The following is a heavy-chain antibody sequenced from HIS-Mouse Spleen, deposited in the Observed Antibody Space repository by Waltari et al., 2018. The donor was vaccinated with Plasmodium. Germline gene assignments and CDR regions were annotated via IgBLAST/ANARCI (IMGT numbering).Heavy chain of an antibody. CDR1: GGSIRSSSYY. J-gene: IGHJ4*02. V-gene: IGHV4-39*07. Sequence: QLQLQESGPGLVKPSETLSLTRTVSGGSIRSSSYYWGWIRQPPGKGLEWMGSIYDSGSTYYNPSRKSRVTIAVDTSKNQFSLKLSSVTAADTAVYYCARDRITGTSYFDYWGQGTLVTVSS. D-gene: IGHD1-7*01. CDR2: IYDSGST. CDR3: ARDRITGTSYFDY.